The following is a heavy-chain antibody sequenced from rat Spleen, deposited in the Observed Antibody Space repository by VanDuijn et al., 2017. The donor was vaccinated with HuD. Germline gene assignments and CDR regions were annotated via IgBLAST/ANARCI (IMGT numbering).Heavy chain of an antibody. CDR3: ARDLTNYAYTYGVMDA. CDR1: GFSLTNFA. D-gene: IGHD2-1*01. V-gene: IGHV2-15*01. CDR2: IWSGGST. J-gene: IGHJ4*01. Sequence: QVQLRESGPGLVQPAQTLSLTCTVSGFSLTNFAVNWIRQPPGKGLEWIGAIWSGGSTDYNSALRSRLSIGRDTSKSQVFLKMNSLQTEDIATYYCARDLTNYAYTYGVMDAWGQGASVTVSS.